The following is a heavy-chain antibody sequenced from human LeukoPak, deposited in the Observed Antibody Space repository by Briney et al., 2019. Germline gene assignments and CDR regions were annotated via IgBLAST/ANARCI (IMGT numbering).Heavy chain of an antibody. Sequence: ASVKVSCKASGYTFTGYYMHWVRQAPGQGLEWMGWINPNSGGTNYAQKFQGRVTMTRDTSISTAYMELSRLRFDDTAVYYCARDYYGSGSYPRRFDYWGQGTLVTVSS. CDR3: ARDYYGSGSYPRRFDY. D-gene: IGHD3-10*01. J-gene: IGHJ4*02. CDR1: GYTFTGYY. CDR2: INPNSGGT. V-gene: IGHV1-2*02.